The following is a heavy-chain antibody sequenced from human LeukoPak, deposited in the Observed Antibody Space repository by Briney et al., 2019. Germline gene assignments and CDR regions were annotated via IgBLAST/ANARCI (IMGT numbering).Heavy chain of an antibody. CDR2: IYYSGST. Sequence: SETLSLTCTVSGGSISSYYWSWIRQPPGKGLEWIGYIYYSGSTNYNPSLKSRVTISVDTSKNQFSLKLSSVTAADAAVYYCARGFETSYRYTFYYWGQGTLVTVSS. CDR3: ARGFETSYRYTFYY. D-gene: IGHD3-16*02. J-gene: IGHJ4*02. CDR1: GGSISSYY. V-gene: IGHV4-59*01.